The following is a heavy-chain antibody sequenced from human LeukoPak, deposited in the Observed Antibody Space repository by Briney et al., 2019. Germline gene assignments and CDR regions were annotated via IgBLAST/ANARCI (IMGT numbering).Heavy chain of an antibody. CDR3: AKDKGSGWSGIDY. CDR1: GFTFDDYA. Sequence: SLRLSCAASGFTFDDYAMHWVRQTPGKGLEWVSGINWKSGSIGYADSVKGRFTISRDNAKNSLYLQMNSLRPEDTALYYCAKDKGSGWSGIDYWGQGTLVTVSS. J-gene: IGHJ4*02. V-gene: IGHV3-9*01. CDR2: INWKSGSI. D-gene: IGHD6-19*01.